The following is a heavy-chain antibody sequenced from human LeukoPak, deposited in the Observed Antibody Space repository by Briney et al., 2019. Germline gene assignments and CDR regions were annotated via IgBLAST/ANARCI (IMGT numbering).Heavy chain of an antibody. Sequence: ASVKVSCKASGGTFSSYAISWVRQAPGQGLEWMGRIIPIFGTANYAQKFQGRVTITTDESTSTAYMELSSLRSEGTAVYYCARGYCTTTNCYVDYWGQGTLVTVSS. V-gene: IGHV1-69*05. CDR3: ARGYCTTTNCYVDY. D-gene: IGHD2-2*01. CDR1: GGTFSSYA. CDR2: IIPIFGTA. J-gene: IGHJ4*02.